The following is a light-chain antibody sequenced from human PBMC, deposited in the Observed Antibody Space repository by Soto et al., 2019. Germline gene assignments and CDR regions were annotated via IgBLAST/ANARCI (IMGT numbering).Light chain of an antibody. CDR1: QSVDTF. Sequence: EIVFTLSPRTLYMSTGERATLSCRASQSVDTFLAWYQQKPGQAPRLLIYGASNRATGIPDRFSGSGSGTDFTLTISRLEPEDFAVYYCQQYGSSGTFGQGTKVDIK. J-gene: IGKJ1*01. V-gene: IGKV3-20*01. CDR3: QQYGSSGT. CDR2: GAS.